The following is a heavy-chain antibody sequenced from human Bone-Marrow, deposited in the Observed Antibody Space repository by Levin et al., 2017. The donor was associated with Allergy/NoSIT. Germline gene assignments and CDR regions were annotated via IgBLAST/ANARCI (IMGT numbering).Heavy chain of an antibody. Sequence: SGESLKISCAASGFTFSSYEMNWVRQAPGKGLEWVSYISSSGSTIYYADSVKGRFTISRDNAKNSLYLQMNSLRAEDTAVYYCARTVVVPAAKWFDPWGQGTLVTVSS. V-gene: IGHV3-48*03. J-gene: IGHJ5*02. CDR3: ARTVVVPAAKWFDP. D-gene: IGHD2-2*01. CDR1: GFTFSSYE. CDR2: ISSSGSTI.